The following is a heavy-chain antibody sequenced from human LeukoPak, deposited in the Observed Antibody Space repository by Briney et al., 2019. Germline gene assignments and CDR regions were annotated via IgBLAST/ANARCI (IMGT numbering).Heavy chain of an antibody. Sequence: GASVKVSCKASGYTFTSSAMHWVRQAPGQRLEWMGWINAGNGNTKYSQKFQGRVTITRDTSASTAYMELSSLRSEDTAVYYCARVWGYGEFWFDPWGQGTLLTVSS. D-gene: IGHD4-17*01. CDR3: ARVWGYGEFWFDP. CDR1: GYTFTSSA. V-gene: IGHV1-3*01. J-gene: IGHJ5*02. CDR2: INAGNGNT.